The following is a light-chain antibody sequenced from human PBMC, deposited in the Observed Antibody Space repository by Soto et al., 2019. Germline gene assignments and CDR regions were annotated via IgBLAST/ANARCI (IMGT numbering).Light chain of an antibody. J-gene: IGKJ1*01. CDR1: QSISSW. CDR2: KAS. CDR3: QQYNSYPGT. Sequence: IQMTQSPSSLSASVGDRVTITFRASQSISSWLAWYQQKPGKAPKLLIYKASSLESGVPSRFSGSGSGTEFTLTISSLQPDDFATYYCQQYNSYPGTFGQGTKVDIK. V-gene: IGKV1-5*03.